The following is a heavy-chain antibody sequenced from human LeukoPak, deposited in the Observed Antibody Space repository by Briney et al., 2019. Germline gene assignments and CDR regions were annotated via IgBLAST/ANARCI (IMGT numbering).Heavy chain of an antibody. CDR2: IYTSGST. J-gene: IGHJ4*02. D-gene: IGHD3-22*01. CDR3: ARVTTGGYYDC. V-gene: IGHV4-61*02. CDR1: GGSISSGSYY. Sequence: SETLSLTCTVSGGSISSGSYYWSWIRQPAGKGLEWIGRIYTSGSTNYNPSLKSRVTISVDTSKNQFSLKLSSVTAADTAVYYCARVTTGGYYDCWGQGTLVTVSS.